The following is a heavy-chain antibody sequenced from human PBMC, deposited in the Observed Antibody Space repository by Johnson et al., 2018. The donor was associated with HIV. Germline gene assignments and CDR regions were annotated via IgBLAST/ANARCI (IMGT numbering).Heavy chain of an antibody. D-gene: IGHD3-3*01. Sequence: VQLVESGGGLVQPGGSLRLSCEASGFTFSSYGMHWVRQAPGKGLEWVANIKQHGSEKNYVDSVKGRFTISRDNAKNSLFLQMNSLRAEDTAVYYCARAPEVWELRHPGTFDIWGQGTMVTVSS. CDR3: ARAPEVWELRHPGTFDI. V-gene: IGHV3-7*05. J-gene: IGHJ3*02. CDR1: GFTFSSYG. CDR2: IKQHGSEK.